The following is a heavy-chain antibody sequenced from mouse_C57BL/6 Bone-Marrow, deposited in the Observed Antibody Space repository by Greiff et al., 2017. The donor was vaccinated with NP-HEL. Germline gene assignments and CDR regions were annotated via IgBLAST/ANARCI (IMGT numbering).Heavy chain of an antibody. V-gene: IGHV14-4*01. CDR1: GFNIKDDY. Sequence: EVQLQQSGAELVRPGASVKLSCTGSGFNIKDDYMHWVKQRPEQGLEWIGWIDPENGDTEYASKFQGKATITADTSSNTAYLQLSSLTSEDTAVYYCTKQLLPYWGQGTTLTVSS. D-gene: IGHD1-1*01. CDR2: IDPENGDT. CDR3: TKQLLPY. J-gene: IGHJ2*01.